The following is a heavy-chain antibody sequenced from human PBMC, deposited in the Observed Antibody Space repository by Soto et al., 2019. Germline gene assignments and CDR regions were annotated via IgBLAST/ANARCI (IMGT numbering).Heavy chain of an antibody. CDR1: GDSISTYY. Sequence: TLSLTCTVSGDSISTYYWSWIRQPPGKGLEWIAYIYYTGNTYYNPSLKSRVTISMDTSKNQFSLKLSSVTAADTAVYYCARYYYDSSGYYYGWFDPWGQGTLVTAPQ. CDR3: ARYYYDSSGYYYGWFDP. CDR2: IYYTGNT. D-gene: IGHD3-22*01. V-gene: IGHV4-59*01. J-gene: IGHJ5*02.